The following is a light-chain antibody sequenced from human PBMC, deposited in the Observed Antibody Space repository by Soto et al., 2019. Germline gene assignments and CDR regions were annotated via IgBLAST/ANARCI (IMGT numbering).Light chain of an antibody. CDR3: LQHDTYPRT. CDR1: QGVGND. V-gene: IGKV1-17*01. Sequence: DIQMTQSPSSLSASVGDRVTITCRASQGVGNDFGWFQQKPGKAPKRLIYAASSLQSGVPSRFSGSRSGAEFTLTLSSLQAEDSATYYCLQHDTYPRTFGQGTRVEIK. J-gene: IGKJ1*01. CDR2: AAS.